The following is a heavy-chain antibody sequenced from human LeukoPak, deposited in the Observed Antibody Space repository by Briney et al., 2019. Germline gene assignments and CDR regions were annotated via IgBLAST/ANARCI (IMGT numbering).Heavy chain of an antibody. V-gene: IGHV3-21*01. D-gene: IGHD1-26*01. CDR2: ISSGGNYM. J-gene: IGHJ4*02. CDR3: ATGPGATSDY. Sequence: GGSLRLSCAASGFTTFSIYSMNWVRQAPGKGLEWVSLISSGGNYMYYADSVKGRFTISRDNAKKSLYLQMNSLRVEDTAVYFCATGPGATSDYWGQGTLVTVSS. CDR1: GFTTFSIYS.